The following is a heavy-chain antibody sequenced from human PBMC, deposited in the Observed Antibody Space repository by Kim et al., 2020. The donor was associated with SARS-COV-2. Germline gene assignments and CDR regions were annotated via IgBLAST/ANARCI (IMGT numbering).Heavy chain of an antibody. D-gene: IGHD2-2*01. CDR1: GGSVSSGSYY. CDR3: ARGRVYCSSTSCHPTNYYYYGMDV. V-gene: IGHV4-61*01. J-gene: IGHJ6*02. Sequence: SETLSLTCTVSGGSVSSGSYYWSWIRQPPGKGLEWIGYIYYSGSTNYNPSLKSRVTISVDTSKNQFSLKLRSVTAAATAVYYCARGRVYCSSTSCHPTNYYYYGMDVWGQGTTVTVSS. CDR2: IYYSGST.